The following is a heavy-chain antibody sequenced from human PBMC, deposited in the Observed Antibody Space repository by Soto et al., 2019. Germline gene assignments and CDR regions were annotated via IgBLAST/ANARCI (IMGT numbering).Heavy chain of an antibody. CDR1: GGSVSSGSYY. D-gene: IGHD3-16*01. V-gene: IGHV4-61*01. J-gene: IGHJ4*02. CDR3: AKNFIPLSPDLYFDS. CDR2: IYYSGST. Sequence: SETLSLTCTVSGGSVSSGSYYWSWIRQPPGKGLEWIGYIYYSGSTNYNPSLKSRFTISRDNYKNTLHLQMDSLRAEDTAVYYCAKNFIPLSPDLYFDSWGQGTLVTVSS.